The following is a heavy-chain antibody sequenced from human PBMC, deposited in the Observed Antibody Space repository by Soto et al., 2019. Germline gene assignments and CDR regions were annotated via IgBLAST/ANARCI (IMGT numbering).Heavy chain of an antibody. CDR2: IYWDDDK. V-gene: IGHV2-5*02. J-gene: IGHJ4*02. CDR3: AHKGGGDRIHDY. Sequence: QITLKESGPTLVKPTQTLTLTCTFSGFSLSTRGVGVGWIRQPPGKALEWLAIIYWDDDKRYSPSLKSRLTITKNTSKNQVVLTMTNMDPVDTATYFCAHKGGGDRIHDYWGQGTLVTVSS. D-gene: IGHD3-16*01. CDR1: GFSLSTRGVG.